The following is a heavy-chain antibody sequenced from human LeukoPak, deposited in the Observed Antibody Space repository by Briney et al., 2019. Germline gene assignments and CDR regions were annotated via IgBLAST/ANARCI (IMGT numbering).Heavy chain of an antibody. CDR2: IIPIFGTA. Sequence: ASVKVSCKASGGTFSSYAISWVRQAPGQGLEWMGGIIPIFGTANYAQKFQGRVTMTRDTSTSTVYMELSSLRSEDTAVYYCARGGSGSFGAFDIWGQGTMVTVSS. V-gene: IGHV1-69*05. CDR1: GGTFSSYA. J-gene: IGHJ3*02. D-gene: IGHD3-10*01. CDR3: ARGGSGSFGAFDI.